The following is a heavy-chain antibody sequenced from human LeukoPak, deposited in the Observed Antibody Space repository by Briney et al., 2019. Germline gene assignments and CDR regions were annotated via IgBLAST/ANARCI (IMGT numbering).Heavy chain of an antibody. D-gene: IGHD1-26*01. CDR2: IDPSDSYT. V-gene: IGHV5-10-1*01. CDR1: GYSFTSYW. J-gene: IGHJ4*02. Sequence: GESLKISCKGSGYSFTSYWITWVRQMPGKGLEWMGRIDPSDSYTNYSPSFQGHVTISTDESFSTAYLQWSSLKASDTAMYYCARLSQSGAITSFDYWGQGTLVTVSS. CDR3: ARLSQSGAITSFDY.